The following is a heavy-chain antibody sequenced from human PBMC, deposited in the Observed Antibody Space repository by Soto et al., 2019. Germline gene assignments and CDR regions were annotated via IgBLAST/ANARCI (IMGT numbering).Heavy chain of an antibody. D-gene: IGHD1-26*01. J-gene: IGHJ5*02. V-gene: IGHV3-23*01. CDR3: AKNQGVELVPLATVDWFDP. CDR2: ISGSGFKK. CDR1: GFIFENFG. Sequence: GGSLRLSCAASGFIFENFGMSWVRQAPGKGLEWISSISGSGFKKYYADSVKGRFIISRDNSKSTVYLELNNLSAEDTAVYHCAKNQGVELVPLATVDWFDPWGQGSVVTVSS.